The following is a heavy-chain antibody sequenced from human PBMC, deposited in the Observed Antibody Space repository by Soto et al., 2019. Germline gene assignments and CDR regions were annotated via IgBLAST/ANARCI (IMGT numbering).Heavy chain of an antibody. V-gene: IGHV3-7*03. CDR2: IKQDGSEK. J-gene: IGHJ3*02. CDR3: ARVRGIAAAGTRVDFAFDI. Sequence: QLGGSLRLSCAASGFTFSSYWMSWVRQAPGKGLEWVANIKQDGSEKYYVDSVKGRFTISRDNAKNSLYLQMNSLRAEDTAVYYCARVRGIAAAGTRVDFAFDIWGQGTMVTVSS. D-gene: IGHD6-13*01. CDR1: GFTFSSYW.